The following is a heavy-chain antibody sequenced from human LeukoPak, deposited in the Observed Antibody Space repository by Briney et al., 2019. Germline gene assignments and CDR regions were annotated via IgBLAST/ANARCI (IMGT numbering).Heavy chain of an antibody. D-gene: IGHD1-26*01. CDR2: IKPDGSVT. V-gene: IGHV3-74*01. CDR1: GFIFSSYW. J-gene: IGHJ4*02. CDR3: VRDGVGAPPLDC. Sequence: GGSLRLSCAASGFIFSSYWMHWVRQAPGQGLVWVSRIKPDGSVTVYADSVRGRFTISRDNAKNTLSLQMNSLRAEDTALYYCVRDGVGAPPLDCWGQGVLVTVSS.